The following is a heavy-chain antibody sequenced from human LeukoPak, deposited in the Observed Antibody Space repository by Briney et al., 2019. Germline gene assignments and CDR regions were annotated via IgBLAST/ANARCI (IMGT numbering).Heavy chain of an antibody. CDR3: TREGGYNAFDI. Sequence: PGGSLRLSCAASGFTFSSYWMHWVRQAPGKGLVWVSRINSHGSSTSYADSVKGRFTISRDNAKNTPYLQMNSLRAEDTAVYYCTREGGYNAFDIWGQGTMVTVSS. D-gene: IGHD5-12*01. CDR1: GFTFSSYW. CDR2: INSHGSST. J-gene: IGHJ3*02. V-gene: IGHV3-74*01.